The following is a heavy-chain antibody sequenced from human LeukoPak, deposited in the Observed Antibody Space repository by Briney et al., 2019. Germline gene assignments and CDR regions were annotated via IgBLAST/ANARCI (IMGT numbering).Heavy chain of an antibody. Sequence: PSETLSLTCTVSGGSISSSSSYWGWIRQPPGKGLEWIGSIYYSGSTHYNPSLQSRVSISIDTSENHFSLKLRSVTAVDTAVYYCARWGHFDTSGYFVVDYWGQGTLVTVSS. J-gene: IGHJ4*02. D-gene: IGHD3-22*01. V-gene: IGHV4-39*07. CDR3: ARWGHFDTSGYFVVDY. CDR1: GGSISSSSSY. CDR2: IYYSGST.